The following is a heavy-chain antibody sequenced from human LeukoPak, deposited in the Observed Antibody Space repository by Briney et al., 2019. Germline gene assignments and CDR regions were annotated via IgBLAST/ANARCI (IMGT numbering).Heavy chain of an antibody. CDR1: GFKFSDHY. CDR2: SRNKASSYTT. V-gene: IGHV3-72*01. CDR3: AKYSYGSGSYFFDY. D-gene: IGHD3-10*01. J-gene: IGHJ4*02. Sequence: PGGSQRLSCAASGFKFSDHYIDWVRQAPGKGLEWVGRSRNKASSYTTEYAASVEGRFTISRDVSESSLYLQMNSLRAEDTAVYYCAKYSYGSGSYFFDYWGQGTLVTVSS.